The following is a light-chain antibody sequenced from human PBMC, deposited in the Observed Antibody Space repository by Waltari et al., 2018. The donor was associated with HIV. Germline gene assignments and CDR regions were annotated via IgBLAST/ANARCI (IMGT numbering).Light chain of an antibody. CDR3: ASPML. CDR1: TNDY. Sequence: QSALTQAASVSGSPGQAITLSCNETTNDYVSRYQQSPGRPPNLIIYEVNSRPSGVSRRFSGSKSGNTASLTISGLQAEDEADYYCASPMLFGGGTRLTVL. V-gene: IGLV2-14*01. J-gene: IGLJ2*01. CDR2: EVN.